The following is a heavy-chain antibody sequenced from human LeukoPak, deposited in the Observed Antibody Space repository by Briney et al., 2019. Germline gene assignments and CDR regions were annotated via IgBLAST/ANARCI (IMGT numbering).Heavy chain of an antibody. V-gene: IGHV1-46*04. CDR3: TRMGHNFDN. Sequence: GASVKVSCKTSGYPFLNYFIHWVRQAPGQGPEWLGVINPSGGRTTYSQHLRGRLTMTSDTSTSTVYLEVSGLTSEDTAVYFCTRMGHNFDNWGQGTMVTVSS. D-gene: IGHD1-26*01. J-gene: IGHJ4*02. CDR1: GYPFLNYF. CDR2: INPSGGRT.